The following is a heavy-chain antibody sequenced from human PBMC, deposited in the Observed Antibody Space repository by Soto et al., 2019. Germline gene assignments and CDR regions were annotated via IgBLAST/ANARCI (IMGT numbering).Heavy chain of an antibody. Sequence: SQTLSLPCVISGDSVSTNSATWNLIRQSPSRGLEWLGRTYLRSKWYNEHAVSVKSRIAIRPDTSKNLFSLQLSSVTPEDTAVYFCARAAVAFDAFDLWGQGTVVTVSS. CDR3: ARAAVAFDAFDL. D-gene: IGHD2-15*01. V-gene: IGHV6-1*01. J-gene: IGHJ3*01. CDR1: GDSVSTNSAT. CDR2: TYLRSKWYN.